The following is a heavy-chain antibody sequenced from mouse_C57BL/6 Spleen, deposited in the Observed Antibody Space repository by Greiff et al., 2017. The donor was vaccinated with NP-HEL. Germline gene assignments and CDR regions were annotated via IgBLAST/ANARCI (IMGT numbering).Heavy chain of an antibody. D-gene: IGHD1-1*01. CDR3: ARGTPIITTVVALYYYAMDY. CDR2: INPSTGGT. CDR1: GYSFTGYY. Sequence: EVQLQQSGPELVKPGASVKISCKASGYSFTGYYMNWVKQSPEKSLEWIGEINPSTGGTTYNQKFKAKATLTVDKSSSTAYMQLKSLTSEDSAVYYCARGTPIITTVVALYYYAMDYWGQGTSVTVSS. V-gene: IGHV1-42*01. J-gene: IGHJ4*01.